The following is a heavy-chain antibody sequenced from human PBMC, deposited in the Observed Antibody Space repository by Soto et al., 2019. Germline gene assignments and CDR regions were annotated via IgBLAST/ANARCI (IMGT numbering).Heavy chain of an antibody. D-gene: IGHD5-18*01. V-gene: IGHV4-34*01. CDR3: ASHVDTAMVGYDY. CDR1: GGSFSGYS. CDR2: INHRGST. J-gene: IGHJ4*02. Sequence: QVQLQQWGAGLLKPSETLSLTCAVYGGSFSGYSWSWIRQPPGKGLEWIGEINHRGSTNSNPSLKRRVTVSVDPSKNQCSLTLSSLTAADTAVYYCASHVDTAMVGYDYWGQGTLVTFSS.